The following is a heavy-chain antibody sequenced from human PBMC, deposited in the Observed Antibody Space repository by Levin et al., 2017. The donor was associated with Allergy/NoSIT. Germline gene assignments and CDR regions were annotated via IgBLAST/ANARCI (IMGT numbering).Heavy chain of an antibody. CDR3: ARVLRFYYYYYMDV. Sequence: GGSLRLSCAASGFTFSSYGMHWVRQAPGKGLEWVAVIWDDGYKKYYADSVKGRFTISRDNSKHTLYLQMNSLRAEYTAVYYCARVLRFYYYYYMDVWGKGTTVTVSS. CDR2: IWDDGYKK. CDR1: GFTFSSYG. D-gene: IGHD5-12*01. J-gene: IGHJ6*03. V-gene: IGHV3-33*01.